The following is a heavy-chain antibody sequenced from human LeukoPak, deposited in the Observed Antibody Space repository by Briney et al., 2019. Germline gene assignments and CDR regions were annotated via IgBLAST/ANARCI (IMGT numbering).Heavy chain of an antibody. D-gene: IGHD3-22*01. V-gene: IGHV3-23*01. CDR1: GFTFSSYA. Sequence: LAGGSLRLSCAASGFTFSSYAMSWVRQAPGKGLEWVSAISGSGGSTYYADSVKGRFTISRDNSKNTLYLQMNSLRDEDTAVYYCARNGAIVVVTPEDYYYYGMDVWGQGTTVTVSS. J-gene: IGHJ6*02. CDR3: ARNGAIVVVTPEDYYYYGMDV. CDR2: ISGSGGST.